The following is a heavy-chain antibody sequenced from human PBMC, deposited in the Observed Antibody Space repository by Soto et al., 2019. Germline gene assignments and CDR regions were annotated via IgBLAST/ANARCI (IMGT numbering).Heavy chain of an antibody. Sequence: QVQLVESGGGEVQPGRSLRLSCAASGFAFRNYRMHWVRQVPGKGLEWVAVLSFDGSHRYYEDSVKGRFTVSRDNSKNTLDLPMASLKTEDAGVYDCARDRLCSTIFTEFDHLGQGTLVTVSS. CDR1: GFAFRNYR. CDR2: LSFDGSHR. D-gene: IGHD3-3*01. J-gene: IGHJ5*02. V-gene: IGHV3-30*03. CDR3: ARDRLCSTIFTEFDH.